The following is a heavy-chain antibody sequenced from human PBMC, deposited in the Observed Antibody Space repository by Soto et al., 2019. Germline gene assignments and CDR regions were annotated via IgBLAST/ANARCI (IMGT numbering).Heavy chain of an antibody. CDR3: ARENDYGDYDDNYMDV. V-gene: IGHV4-59*01. J-gene: IGHJ6*03. CDR2: IYYSGST. CDR1: GGSISSYY. Sequence: PSETLSLTCTVSGGSISSYYWIWIRQPPGKGLEWIGYIYYSGSTNYNPSLKSRVTISVDTSKNQFSLKLSSVTAADTAVYYCARENDYGDYDDNYMDVWGKGTTVTVSS. D-gene: IGHD4-17*01.